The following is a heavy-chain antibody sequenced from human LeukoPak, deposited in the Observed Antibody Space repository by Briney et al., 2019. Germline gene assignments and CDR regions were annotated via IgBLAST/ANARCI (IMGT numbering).Heavy chain of an antibody. J-gene: IGHJ4*02. CDR2: IYYSGST. D-gene: IGHD3-10*01. V-gene: IGHV4-59*01. Sequence: SETLSLTCTVSGGSISSYYWSWIRQPPGKGLEWIGYIYYSGSTNYNPSLKSRVTISVDTSKNQFSLKLSSVTAADTAVYYCARALAGSGSYVWDYWGQGTLVTVSS. CDR3: ARALAGSGSYVWDY. CDR1: GGSISSYY.